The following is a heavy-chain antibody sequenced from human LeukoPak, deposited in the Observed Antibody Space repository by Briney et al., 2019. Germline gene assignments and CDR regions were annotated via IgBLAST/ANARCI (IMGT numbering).Heavy chain of an antibody. CDR2: IYPGDSDT. V-gene: IGHV5-51*01. Sequence: GESLKISCKGSGYSFTNYWIGWGRQMPGKGLEWMGIIYPGDSDTRYSPSLQGQLTISADKSISTAYLQWSSLKASDTAMYYCARSWVAGYGTVLDYWGQGTLVTVSS. CDR3: ARSWVAGYGTVLDY. D-gene: IGHD6-19*01. CDR1: GYSFTNYW. J-gene: IGHJ4*02.